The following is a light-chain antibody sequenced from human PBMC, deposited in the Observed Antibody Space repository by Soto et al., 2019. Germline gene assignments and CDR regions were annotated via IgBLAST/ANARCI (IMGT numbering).Light chain of an antibody. V-gene: IGKV1-9*01. CDR2: GAT. Sequence: ASQGISNYLAWYQQNPGKTPRLLIYGATTLQSGVPSRFSGSGSGTDSTLIINRLKPDGFPTQPRQPTYSTPTFDQGTKVDI. J-gene: IGKJ1*01. CDR1: QGISNY. CDR3: QPTYSTPT.